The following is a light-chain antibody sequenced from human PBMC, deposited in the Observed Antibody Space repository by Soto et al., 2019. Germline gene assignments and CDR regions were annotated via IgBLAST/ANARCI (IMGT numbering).Light chain of an antibody. J-gene: IGLJ3*02. CDR3: QTWGTGIQV. CDR2: LNSDGSH. Sequence: QAVVTQSPSASASLGASVKLTCTMSSGHSSYAIAWHQQQPEKGPRYLMKLNSDGSHNKGDGIPDRFSGSSSGAERYLTISSHQSDDEADYYCQTWGTGIQVFGGGTKLTVL. CDR1: SGHSSYA. V-gene: IGLV4-69*01.